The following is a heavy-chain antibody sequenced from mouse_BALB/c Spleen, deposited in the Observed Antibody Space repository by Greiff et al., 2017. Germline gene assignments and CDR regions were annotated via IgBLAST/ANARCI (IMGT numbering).Heavy chain of an antibody. CDR3: ARGGGLRRDYYAMDY. CDR1: GFSFTSYD. J-gene: IGHJ4*01. Sequence: QVQLMQSGPGLVKPGAFVKISCTASGFSFTSYDINWVQQRPGQGLEWIGWICPGDGSTKYNEKFKGKATLTADKSTSTAYMQLSRLTSENTAVYFCARGGGLRRDYYAMDYWGQGTSVTVSS. CDR2: ICPGDGST. D-gene: IGHD2-4*01. V-gene: IGHV1S56*01.